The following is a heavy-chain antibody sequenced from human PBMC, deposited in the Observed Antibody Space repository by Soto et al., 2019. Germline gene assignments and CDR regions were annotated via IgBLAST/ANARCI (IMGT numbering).Heavy chain of an antibody. D-gene: IGHD4-17*01. CDR2: MNPNSGNT. Sequence: QVQLVQSGAEVKKPGASVKVSCKASGYTFTSYDINWVRQATGQGLEWMGWMNPNSGNTGYAQKFQGRVPMTRNTTISTANMKLSSMRSEDPALYYCARTRFGDNVDYWGQGTLVTVSS. CDR3: ARTRFGDNVDY. CDR1: GYTFTSYD. V-gene: IGHV1-8*01. J-gene: IGHJ4*02.